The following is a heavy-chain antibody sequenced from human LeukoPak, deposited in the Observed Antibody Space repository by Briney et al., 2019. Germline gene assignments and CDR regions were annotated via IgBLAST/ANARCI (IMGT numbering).Heavy chain of an antibody. Sequence: ASVKVSCKVSGYTLTELSMHWVRQAPGKGLEWMGGFDPEDGETIYAQKFQGRVTMTEDTSTDTADMELSILRSEDTAVYYCATHGTTSFDYWGQGTLVTVSS. CDR1: GYTLTELS. CDR2: FDPEDGET. D-gene: IGHD1-7*01. CDR3: ATHGTTSFDY. J-gene: IGHJ4*02. V-gene: IGHV1-24*01.